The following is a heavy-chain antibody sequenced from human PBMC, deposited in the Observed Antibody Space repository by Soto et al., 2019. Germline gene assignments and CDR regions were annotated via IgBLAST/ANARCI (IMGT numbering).Heavy chain of an antibody. J-gene: IGHJ5*02. CDR3: APHQYKGPIATGRLEP. Sequence: SETLSLTCTVSGGSISSTTSYFVWIPQPPGKGLEWIGNIFYSGTTYYNPSLKSRLTISADTSKNQFSLKLSSVTAADTAVYYCAPHQYKGPIATGRLEPWGKGTLVNVSS. CDR2: IFYSGTT. D-gene: IGHD2-21*01. CDR1: GGSISSTTSY. V-gene: IGHV4-39*01.